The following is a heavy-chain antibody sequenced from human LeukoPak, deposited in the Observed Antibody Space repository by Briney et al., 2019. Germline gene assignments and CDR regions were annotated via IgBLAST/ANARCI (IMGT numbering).Heavy chain of an antibody. CDR2: INPSSGVT. D-gene: IGHD6-13*01. CDR3: ARVPPRQQMGYYFDY. V-gene: IGHV1-2*02. Sequence: GASVKVSFTASGYTFTFYYMYWVRQAPGQGLECMGWINPSSGVTNYAQKFQGRVTMTRDTSISTVYMELRRLTSDDTAVYYCARVPPRQQMGYYFDYWGQGTLVTVSS. CDR1: GYTFTFYY. J-gene: IGHJ4*02.